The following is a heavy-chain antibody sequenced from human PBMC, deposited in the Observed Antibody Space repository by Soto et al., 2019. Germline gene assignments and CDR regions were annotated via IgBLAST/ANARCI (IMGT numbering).Heavy chain of an antibody. CDR2: ISYDGSNK. D-gene: IGHD6-13*01. CDR3: AKDSWYFDL. V-gene: IGHV3-30-3*01. J-gene: IGHJ4*02. CDR1: GFTFSSYA. Sequence: SLRLSCAASGFTFSSYAMHWVRQAPGKGLEWVAVISYDGSNKYYAESVKGRFTISRDNAKNTVSLQMNSLRVEDTGVYYCAKDSWYFDLWSQGSQVTVSS.